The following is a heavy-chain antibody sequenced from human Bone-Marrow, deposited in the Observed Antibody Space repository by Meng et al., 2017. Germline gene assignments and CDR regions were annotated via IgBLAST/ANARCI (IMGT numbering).Heavy chain of an antibody. Sequence: QVQLVQSGAQGKKPGSSVKVSCKASGGTFSSYAISWVRQASGQGLEWMGGIIPIFGTANYAQKFQGRVTITTDESTSTAYMELSSLRSEDTAVYYCARGWGSSLYYFDYWGQGTLVTVSS. CDR3: ARGWGSSLYYFDY. J-gene: IGHJ4*02. D-gene: IGHD6-13*01. CDR1: GGTFSSYA. CDR2: IIPIFGTA. V-gene: IGHV1-69*05.